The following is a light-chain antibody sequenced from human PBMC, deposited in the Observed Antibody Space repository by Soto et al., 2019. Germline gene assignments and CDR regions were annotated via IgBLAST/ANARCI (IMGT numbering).Light chain of an antibody. J-gene: IGLJ3*02. V-gene: IGLV7-46*01. CDR3: LLSYSGARL. CDR2: DTS. Sequence: QAVVTQEPSLTVSPGGTVTLTCGSSTGAVTSGHYPYWFQQKPGQAPKTLIYDTSKKHSWTPARFSGSLLGGKAALTLSGAQPEGEADYYCLLSYSGARLFGGGTKLTVL. CDR1: TGAVTSGHY.